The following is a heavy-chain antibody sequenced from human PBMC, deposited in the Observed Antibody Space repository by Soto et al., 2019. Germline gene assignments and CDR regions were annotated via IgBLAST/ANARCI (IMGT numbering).Heavy chain of an antibody. J-gene: IGHJ3*02. V-gene: IGHV4-39*01. D-gene: IGHD6-13*01. Sequence: SETLSLTCTVSGGSISSSSYYWGWIRQPPGKGLEWIGSIYYSGSTYYNPSLKSRVTISVDTSKNQFSLNLNSVTAADTAVYYCASLEAVAGTIDAFDIWGQGTMVTVSS. CDR2: IYYSGST. CDR3: ASLEAVAGTIDAFDI. CDR1: GGSISSSSYY.